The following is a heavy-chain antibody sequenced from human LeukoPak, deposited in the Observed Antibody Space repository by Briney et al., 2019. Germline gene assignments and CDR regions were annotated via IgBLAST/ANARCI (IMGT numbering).Heavy chain of an antibody. CDR2: IRSKANSYAT. CDR1: GFTFSGSG. V-gene: IGHV3-73*01. CDR3: SSPGDAVTTTSSFDY. D-gene: IGHD2/OR15-2a*01. J-gene: IGHJ4*02. Sequence: GGSLRLSCAASGFTFSGSGMHWVRQASGKGLEWVGRIRSKANSYATAYAASVKGRFTISRDDSKNTAYLQMNSLKTEDTAVYYCSSPGDAVTTTSSFDYWGQGTLVTVSS.